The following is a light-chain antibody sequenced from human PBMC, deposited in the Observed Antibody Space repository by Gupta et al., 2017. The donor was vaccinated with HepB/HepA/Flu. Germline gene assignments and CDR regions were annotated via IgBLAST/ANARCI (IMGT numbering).Light chain of an antibody. J-gene: IGLJ2*01. Sequence: QAVVTQEPSLTVSPGGTVTLTCGSSTGAVTSGHYPYWFQHKPGQAPRRLIYDTSNTHAATPARFSGSLCADKAAPTLAGAQTEAEYEYYWWHDDTGVGVFGGGTKLTVL. CDR2: DTS. CDR3: WHDDTGVGV. V-gene: IGLV7-46*01. CDR1: TGAVTSGHY.